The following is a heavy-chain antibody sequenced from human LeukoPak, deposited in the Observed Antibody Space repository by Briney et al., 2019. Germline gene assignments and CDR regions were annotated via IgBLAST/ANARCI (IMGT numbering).Heavy chain of an antibody. CDR3: ARDRVGGGYRNFDY. CDR1: GFTFSSYS. D-gene: IGHD3-16*02. Sequence: GGSLRLSCAASGFTFSSYSMNWVRQAPGKGLEWVSSISSSSSYIYCADSVKGRFTISRDNAKNSLYLQMNSLRAEDTAVYYCARDRVGGGYRNFDYWGQGTLVTVSS. J-gene: IGHJ4*02. CDR2: ISSSSSYI. V-gene: IGHV3-21*01.